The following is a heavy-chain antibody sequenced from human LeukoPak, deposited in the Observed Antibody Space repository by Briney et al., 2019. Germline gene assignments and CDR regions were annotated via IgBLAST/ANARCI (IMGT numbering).Heavy chain of an antibody. Sequence: GGSLRLSCAASGFTFSSYSMNWVRQAPGKGLEWVSYISSSSSTIYYADSVKGRFTISRDIAKNSLYLQMNSLRAEDTALYYCARAKGKIVVVPAASDYWGQGTLVTVSS. CDR2: ISSSSSTI. D-gene: IGHD2-2*01. V-gene: IGHV3-48*04. CDR3: ARAKGKIVVVPAASDY. CDR1: GFTFSSYS. J-gene: IGHJ4*02.